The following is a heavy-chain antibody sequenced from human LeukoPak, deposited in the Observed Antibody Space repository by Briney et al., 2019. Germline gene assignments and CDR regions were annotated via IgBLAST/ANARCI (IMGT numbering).Heavy chain of an antibody. CDR1: GGSVSSSRYY. CDR3: ARHKYFDYLSPIDS. D-gene: IGHD3-9*01. V-gene: IGHV4-39*01. Sequence: SETLSLTCPVSGGSVSSSRYYWGWIRQPPGKGLEWIGSIYYTGSTYYKPSLKSRVTISVDASKNQISLKLSSVTAADTAVYFCARHKYFDYLSPIDSWGQGTLVTVSS. CDR2: IYYTGST. J-gene: IGHJ4*02.